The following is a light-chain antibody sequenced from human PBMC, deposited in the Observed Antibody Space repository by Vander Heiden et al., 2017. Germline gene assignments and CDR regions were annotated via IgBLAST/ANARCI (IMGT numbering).Light chain of an antibody. CDR1: QALNRY. J-gene: IGKJ4*02. CDR3: QQYDNVPQIT. CDR2: DAS. V-gene: IGKV1-33*01. Sequence: IQMTQSPSSLSASVGDRVTITRQPSQALNRYLTWYQQKPGKAPKLLIFDASNMLTRVSSRFSGGGSGTEYSFTIISRQPEDIGTYYCQQYDNVPQITFGGGTKVEI.